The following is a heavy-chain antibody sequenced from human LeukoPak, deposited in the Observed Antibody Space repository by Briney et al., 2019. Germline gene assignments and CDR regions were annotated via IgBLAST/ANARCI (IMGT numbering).Heavy chain of an antibody. D-gene: IGHD3-22*01. J-gene: IGHJ4*02. Sequence: PGGSLRLSCAASGFTFSSYWMSWLRQAPGKGLVGVANIKQDGSEKYYVDHGKVRFTIARDNAKTSLYLQMTSLRAEDTAVYYCARGGFTMIVVAQEKFDYWGQGTLVTVSS. CDR2: IKQDGSEK. CDR1: GFTFSSYW. CDR3: ARGGFTMIVVAQEKFDY. V-gene: IGHV3-7*01.